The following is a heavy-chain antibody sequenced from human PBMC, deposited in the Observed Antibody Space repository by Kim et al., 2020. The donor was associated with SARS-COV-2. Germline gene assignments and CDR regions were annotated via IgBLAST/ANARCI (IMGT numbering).Heavy chain of an antibody. D-gene: IGHD2-2*01. J-gene: IGHJ6*02. CDR3: ARHRDYCSSTSCYSGMDV. Sequence: KSRVTISVDTSKNQFSLKLSSVTAADTAVYYCARHRDYCSSTSCYSGMDVWGQGTTVTVSS. V-gene: IGHV4-39*01.